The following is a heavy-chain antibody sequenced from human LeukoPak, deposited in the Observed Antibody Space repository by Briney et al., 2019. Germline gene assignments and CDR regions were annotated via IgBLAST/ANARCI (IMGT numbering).Heavy chain of an antibody. D-gene: IGHD3-10*01. Sequence: SETLSLTCTDSGGSISSYYWSWIRQPPGKGLEWIGYIYTSGSANYNPSLKSRVTISVDTSKNQFSLKLSSVTAADTAVYYCARRNSGFGELFYRYYYGMDVWGQGTTVTVSS. V-gene: IGHV4-4*09. J-gene: IGHJ6*02. CDR3: ARRNSGFGELFYRYYYGMDV. CDR2: IYTSGSA. CDR1: GGSISSYY.